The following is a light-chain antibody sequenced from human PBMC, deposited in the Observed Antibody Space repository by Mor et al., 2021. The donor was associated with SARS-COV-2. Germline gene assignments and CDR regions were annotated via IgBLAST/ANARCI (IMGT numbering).Light chain of an antibody. V-gene: IGKV3-11*01. Sequence: ESVSTYLASYQHKPGQAPRLLVYDGSNRAPGTPARFSGSGSGTDFTLIISSLEPEDFAVYFCQQRRNWPFTFGGGAKVEVK. CDR1: ESVSTY. J-gene: IGKJ4*01. CDR3: QQRRNWPFT. CDR2: DGS.